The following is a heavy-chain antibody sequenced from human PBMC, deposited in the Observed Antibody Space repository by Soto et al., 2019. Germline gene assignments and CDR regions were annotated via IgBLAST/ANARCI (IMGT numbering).Heavy chain of an antibody. V-gene: IGHV2-5*02. CDR2: IYWDADE. D-gene: IGHD3-10*01. J-gene: IGHJ4*02. Sequence: QITLKESGPTQVKPTQTLTLTCSFSGFSLNTDGEGVGWVRQPPGEPLEWLALIYWDADERYSPSLKTRLTFTQDPAKNQVVLTMTNMDPVDTATYYCAHSRNLITEDAQVGDFDYWGQGTLVTVSS. CDR1: GFSLNTDGEG. CDR3: AHSRNLITEDAQVGDFDY.